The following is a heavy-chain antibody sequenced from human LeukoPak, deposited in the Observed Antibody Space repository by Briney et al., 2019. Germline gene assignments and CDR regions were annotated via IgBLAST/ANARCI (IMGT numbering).Heavy chain of an antibody. CDR1: GYTFTGYY. CDR2: IIPNRGGT. V-gene: IGHV1-2*04. CDR3: ARGRGSPDRTTGRSYGMDV. Sequence: ASVKVSCKASGYTFTGYYMHWVRQAPGQGLEWMGWIIPNRGGTNYAQKFQGWVTMTRDTSISTAYMELSRLRSDDTAVYYCARGRGSPDRTTGRSYGMDVWGKRTTVTVSS. D-gene: IGHD1-1*01. J-gene: IGHJ6*04.